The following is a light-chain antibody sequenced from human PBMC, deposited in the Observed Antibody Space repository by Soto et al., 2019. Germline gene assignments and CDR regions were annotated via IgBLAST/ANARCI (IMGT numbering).Light chain of an antibody. V-gene: IGKV1-39*01. CDR2: AAS. CDR3: QQYNNWPGT. Sequence: TQSPSSLSASVGDRVTITCRASQSISSYLNWYQQKPGKAPKPLIYAASSLQSGVPSRFSGSGSGTDFTLTISSLQPEDFAVYYCQQYNNWPGTLGQGTKVDIK. CDR1: QSISSY. J-gene: IGKJ1*01.